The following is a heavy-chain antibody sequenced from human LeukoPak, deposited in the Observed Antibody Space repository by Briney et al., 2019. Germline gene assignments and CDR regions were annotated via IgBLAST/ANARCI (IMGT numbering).Heavy chain of an antibody. D-gene: IGHD3-3*01. CDR1: GFTFSSYS. Sequence: PGGSLRLSCAASGFTFSSYSMNWVRQAPGKGLEWVSSISSSSSYIYCADSVKGRFTISRDNAKNSLYLQMNSLRAEDTAAYYCASWDPDYDFWSGARFDPWGQGTLVTVSS. J-gene: IGHJ5*02. CDR3: ASWDPDYDFWSGARFDP. V-gene: IGHV3-21*01. CDR2: ISSSSSYI.